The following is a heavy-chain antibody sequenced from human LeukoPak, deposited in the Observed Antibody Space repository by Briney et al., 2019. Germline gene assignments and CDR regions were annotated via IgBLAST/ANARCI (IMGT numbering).Heavy chain of an antibody. J-gene: IGHJ4*02. D-gene: IGHD1-7*01. CDR1: VFTSSSYW. V-gene: IGHV3-74*01. CDR3: AKLTGTSGPPFDD. CDR2: ISSDGTST. Sequence: GGSLRLSCAASVFTSSSYWMHWVRQAPGKGLVWVSRISSDGTSTSYADSVKGRFTISRDNAKNTPYLQMNSLRAEDTAMYYCAKLTGTSGPPFDDWGQGTLVTVSS.